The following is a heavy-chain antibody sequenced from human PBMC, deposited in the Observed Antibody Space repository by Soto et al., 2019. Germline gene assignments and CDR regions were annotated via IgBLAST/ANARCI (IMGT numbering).Heavy chain of an antibody. D-gene: IGHD6-19*01. V-gene: IGHV3-48*02. Sequence: EVQLVESGGGSIQPGGSLRLSCAASGFIFSRFSMNWVRQAPGKGLEWISYISSSSSTIYYADSVKGRFTISRDNAKSSLYLQINSLRDEYTAVYYCARLANFISGWTDPSFDYWGQGTLVTVSS. CDR1: GFIFSRFS. CDR3: ARLANFISGWTDPSFDY. J-gene: IGHJ4*02. CDR2: ISSSSSTI.